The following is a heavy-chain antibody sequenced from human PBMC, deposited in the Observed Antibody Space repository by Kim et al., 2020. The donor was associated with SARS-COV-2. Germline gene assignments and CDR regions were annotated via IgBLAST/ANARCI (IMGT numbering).Heavy chain of an antibody. Sequence: GRFTISRDNSKNTLYLQMNSLRAEDTAVYYCAQSTTIFGVVIIGGYYFDYWGQGTLVTVSS. J-gene: IGHJ4*02. V-gene: IGHV3-23*01. D-gene: IGHD3-3*01. CDR3: AQSTTIFGVVIIGGYYFDY.